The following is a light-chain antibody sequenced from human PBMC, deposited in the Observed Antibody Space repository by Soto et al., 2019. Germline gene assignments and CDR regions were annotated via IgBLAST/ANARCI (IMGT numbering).Light chain of an antibody. Sequence: AIQMTQSPSSLSAFVGDRVTISCRASQDIRNHLGWYQQKPGKAPKLLIYAASKLQSGVPSRFSGSGSGTDFTLTISSLQPEDFATYYCLQDYIYPWTFGQGTKVEIK. CDR2: AAS. CDR3: LQDYIYPWT. V-gene: IGKV1-6*01. CDR1: QDIRNH. J-gene: IGKJ1*01.